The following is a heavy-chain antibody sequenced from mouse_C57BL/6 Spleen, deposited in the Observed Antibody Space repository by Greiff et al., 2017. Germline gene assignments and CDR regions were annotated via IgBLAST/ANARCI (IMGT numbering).Heavy chain of an antibody. J-gene: IGHJ4*01. Sequence: QVQLQQPGAELVKPGASVKLSCKASGYTFTSYWMQWVQQRPGQGLEWIGEIDPSDSYTNYNQKFKGKATLTVDTSSSTAYMQLSSLKSEDSAVYYCARWVITTVASYAMDYWGQGTSGTVSS. V-gene: IGHV1-50*01. CDR3: ARWVITTVASYAMDY. CDR2: IDPSDSYT. CDR1: GYTFTSYW. D-gene: IGHD1-1*01.